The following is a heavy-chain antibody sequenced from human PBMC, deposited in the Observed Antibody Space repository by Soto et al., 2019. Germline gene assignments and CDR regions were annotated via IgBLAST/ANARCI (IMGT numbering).Heavy chain of an antibody. V-gene: IGHV1-2*02. D-gene: IGHD5-12*01. J-gene: IGHJ5*02. CDR2: INPNSGGT. CDR1: GYTFIAYY. Sequence: ASVKVSCKTSGYTFIAYYIHWVRQAPGQGLEWMGWINPNSGGTNYAQKFQGRVIMTGDTSISTAYMELSRLTSDDTAVYYCARRYSGYDWVGWFDPWGQGTLVTVSS. CDR3: ARRYSGYDWVGWFDP.